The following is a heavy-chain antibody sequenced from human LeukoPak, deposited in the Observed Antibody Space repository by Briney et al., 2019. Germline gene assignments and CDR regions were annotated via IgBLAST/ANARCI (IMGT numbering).Heavy chain of an antibody. Sequence: PGGSLRLSCAASGFTFSSYGMHWVRQAPGKGLEWVAVIWYDGSNKYYADSVKGRFTISRDNSKNTLYLQMNSLRAEDTAVYYCARERSYYGSGSYYARQRWFDPWGQGTLVTVSS. CDR2: IWYDGSNK. CDR3: ARERSYYGSGSYYARQRWFDP. V-gene: IGHV3-33*01. D-gene: IGHD3-10*01. CDR1: GFTFSSYG. J-gene: IGHJ5*02.